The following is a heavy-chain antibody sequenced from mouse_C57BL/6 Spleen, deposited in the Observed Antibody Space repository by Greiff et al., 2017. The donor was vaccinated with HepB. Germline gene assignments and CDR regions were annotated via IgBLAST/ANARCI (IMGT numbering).Heavy chain of an antibody. CDR2: ISSKSSNYAT. Sequence: EVKLVESGGGLVQPKGSLKLSCAASGFTFNTYAMHWVRQAPGKGLEWVARISSKSSNYATYYADSVKDRFTISRDDSQSMLYLQMNNLKTEDTASYYCVRERCYGSRLFAYWGQGTLVTVSA. CDR3: VRERCYGSRLFAY. D-gene: IGHD1-1*01. J-gene: IGHJ3*01. CDR1: GFTFNTYA. V-gene: IGHV10-3*01.